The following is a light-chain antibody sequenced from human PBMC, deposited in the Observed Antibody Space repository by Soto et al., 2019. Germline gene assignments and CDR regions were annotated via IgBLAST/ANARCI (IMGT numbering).Light chain of an antibody. CDR2: STN. J-gene: IGLJ3*02. V-gene: IGLV8-61*01. CDR1: SGSVSPSHY. Sequence: QAVVTQEPSFSVSPGGTVTVTCGLSSGSVSPSHYPSWYEQTPGQAPRTLIYSTNTRSSGVPDRLSGSILGNKAALTITGAQAEDECDYYCMIYMGSGIWVFGGGTKLTVL. CDR3: MIYMGSGIWV.